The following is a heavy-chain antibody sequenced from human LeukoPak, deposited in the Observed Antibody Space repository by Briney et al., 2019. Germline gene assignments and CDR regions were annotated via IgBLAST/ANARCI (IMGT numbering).Heavy chain of an antibody. CDR1: GGSISSSNYY. J-gene: IGHJ4*02. D-gene: IGHD3-22*01. Sequence: PSETLSLTCTVSGGSISSSNYYWGWIRQPPGKGLEWIGSIYYSGSTYYNPSLESRVTISVDTSKNQFSLKLSSVTAADTAVYYCASRDYYDSSGYYYGDYWGQGTLVTVSS. CDR2: IYYSGST. CDR3: ASRDYYDSSGYYYGDY. V-gene: IGHV4-39*01.